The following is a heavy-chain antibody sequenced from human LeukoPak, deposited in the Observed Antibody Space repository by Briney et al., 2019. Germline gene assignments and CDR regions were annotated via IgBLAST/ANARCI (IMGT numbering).Heavy chain of an antibody. D-gene: IGHD3-22*01. CDR1: GFTFSSYG. J-gene: IGHJ4*02. V-gene: IGHV3-33*01. Sequence: TGGSLRLSCAASGFTFSSYGMHWVRQAPGKGLEWVAVIWYDGSNKYYADSVKGRFTISRDNSKNTLYLQMNSLRAEDTAVYYCARDGYYYDSSGYYYPHFDYWGQGTLVTVSS. CDR2: IWYDGSNK. CDR3: ARDGYYYDSSGYYYPHFDY.